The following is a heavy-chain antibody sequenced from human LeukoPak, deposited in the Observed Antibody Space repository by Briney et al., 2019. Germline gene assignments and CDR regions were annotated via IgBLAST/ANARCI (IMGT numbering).Heavy chain of an antibody. V-gene: IGHV4-34*01. J-gene: IGHJ4*02. CDR3: ARGLYYYNSSGYLGY. D-gene: IGHD3-22*01. Sequence: SETLSLTCAVYGGSFSGYYWSWIRRPPGKGLEWIGEINHSGSTNYNPSLKSRVTISVDTSKNQFSLKLSSVTAADTAVYYCARGLYYYNSSGYLGYWGQGTLVTVSS. CDR2: INHSGST. CDR1: GGSFSGYY.